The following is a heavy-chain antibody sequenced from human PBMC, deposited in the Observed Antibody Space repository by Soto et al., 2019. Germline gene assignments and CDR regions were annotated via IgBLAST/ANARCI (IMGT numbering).Heavy chain of an antibody. Sequence: QVQLVQSGAEVKKPGASVKVSCKASGYTFTSYYMHWVRQAPGQRLEWMGIINPSGGSTSYPQKFRDRVTVTRDTSTSTVYMELSSLRSEDTAVYYCARASSGWSPTDYWGQGTLVTVSS. CDR1: GYTFTSYY. D-gene: IGHD6-19*01. CDR3: ARASSGWSPTDY. J-gene: IGHJ4*02. V-gene: IGHV1-46*01. CDR2: INPSGGST.